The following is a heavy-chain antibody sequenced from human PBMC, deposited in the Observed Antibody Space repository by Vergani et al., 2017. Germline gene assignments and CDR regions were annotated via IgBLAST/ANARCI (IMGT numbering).Heavy chain of an antibody. Sequence: QVQLVESGGGVVQLGRSLRLSCAASGFTFSSYGMHWVRQAPGKGLEWVAVIWYDGSNKYYADSVKGRFTISRDNSKNTLYLQMNSLRAEDTAVYYCARDLASMAIGGFDYWGQGTLVTVSS. D-gene: IGHD3-16*01. J-gene: IGHJ4*02. CDR2: IWYDGSNK. CDR1: GFTFSSYG. V-gene: IGHV3-33*01. CDR3: ARDLASMAIGGFDY.